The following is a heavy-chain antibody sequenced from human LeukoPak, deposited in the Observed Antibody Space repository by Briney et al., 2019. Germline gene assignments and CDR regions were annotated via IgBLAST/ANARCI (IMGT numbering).Heavy chain of an antibody. J-gene: IGHJ3*02. CDR1: GMTFSSYG. D-gene: IGHD3-22*01. V-gene: IGHV3-33*01. CDR3: ARGQYYDSSGYYPDALDI. Sequence: GKSLRLSCAASGMTFSSYGMHWVRQAPGKGLEWVGSIWYDGSNKYSADSVKGRFTISRDNSKNTLYLQMNSLRAEDTAMYHCARGQYYDSSGYYPDALDIWGQGTMATVSS. CDR2: IWYDGSNK.